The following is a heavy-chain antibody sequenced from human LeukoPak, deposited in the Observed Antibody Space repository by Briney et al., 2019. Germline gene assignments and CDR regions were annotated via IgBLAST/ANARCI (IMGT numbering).Heavy chain of an antibody. CDR3: ARDDFEYSVHNGMDV. V-gene: IGHV4-4*07. Sequence: SETLSLTCSVSGGSISTYYWSWIRQPAGKGPEWIGRVYRSGDTNYNPSLKSRVTMSVDTSKNQISLRLRSVTAADTAVYYCARDDFEYSVHNGMDVWGQGTTVTVSS. CDR1: GGSISTYY. D-gene: IGHD3-9*01. J-gene: IGHJ6*02. CDR2: VYRSGDT.